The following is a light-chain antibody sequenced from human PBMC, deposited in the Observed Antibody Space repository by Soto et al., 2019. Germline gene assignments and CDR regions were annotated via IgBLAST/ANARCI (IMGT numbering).Light chain of an antibody. J-gene: IGKJ1*01. CDR3: QQYGSSPPA. Sequence: EIVLTQSPGTLSLSPGERATLSCRASQSVSSSYLAWYQQKPGQAPRLLIYGASSRATDIPDRFSGSGSGTDFTLTISRLEPEDFAVYYCQQYGSSPPAFGQGTKGEIK. CDR2: GAS. V-gene: IGKV3-20*01. CDR1: QSVSSSY.